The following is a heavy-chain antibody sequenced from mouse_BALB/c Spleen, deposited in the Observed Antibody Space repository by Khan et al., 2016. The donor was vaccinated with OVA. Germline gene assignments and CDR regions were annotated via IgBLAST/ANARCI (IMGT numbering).Heavy chain of an antibody. D-gene: IGHD1-2*01. V-gene: IGHV1-18*01. CDR1: GYTFTEYT. CDR3: ARRDYYAYYWFFDV. J-gene: IGHJ1*01. CDR2: FNPNNGGT. Sequence: EVQLQQSGPELVKPGASVKISCKTSGYTFTEYTMHWVKQSHGKSLEWLGGFNPNNGGTSYNQKFKGKATLNVDRSSSTAYMKLRSLTSEDSAVYYCARRDYYAYYWFFDVWGAGTTVTVSS.